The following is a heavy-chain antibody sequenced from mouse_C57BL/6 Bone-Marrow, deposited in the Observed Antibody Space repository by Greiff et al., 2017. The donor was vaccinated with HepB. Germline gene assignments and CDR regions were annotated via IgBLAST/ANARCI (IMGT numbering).Heavy chain of an antibody. D-gene: IGHD1-1*01. J-gene: IGHJ3*01. V-gene: IGHV2-9-1*01. CDR3: ARNYYGSSAGFAY. CDR1: GFSFTSYA. CDR2: IWTGGGT. Sequence: VMLVESGPGLVAPSQSLSITCTVSGFSFTSYAISWVRQPPGKGLEWLGVIWTGGGTNYNSALKSRLSISKDNSKSQVFLKMNSLQTDDTARYYCARNYYGSSAGFAYWGQGTLVTVSA.